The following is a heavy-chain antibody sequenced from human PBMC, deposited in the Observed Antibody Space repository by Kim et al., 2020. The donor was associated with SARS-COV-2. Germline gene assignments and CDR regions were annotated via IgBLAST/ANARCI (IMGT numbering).Heavy chain of an antibody. V-gene: IGHV4-39*01. CDR1: GGSISSSSYY. D-gene: IGHD3-10*01. CDR3: ARGWERLLWFGELTVGYFDY. CDR2: IYYSGST. Sequence: SETLSLTCTVSGGSISSSSYYWGWIRQPPGKGLEWIGSIYYSGSTYYNPSLKSRVTISVDTSKNQFSLKLSSVTAADTAVYYCARGWERLLWFGELTVGYFDYWGQGTLVTVSS. J-gene: IGHJ4*02.